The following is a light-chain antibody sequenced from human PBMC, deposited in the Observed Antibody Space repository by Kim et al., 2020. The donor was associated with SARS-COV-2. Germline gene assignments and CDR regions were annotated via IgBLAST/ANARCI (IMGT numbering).Light chain of an antibody. Sequence: YDYVSWYQQHPGKAPKLIVFGVNERPSGASNRFSGSKSGNTASLTISGLQAGDEADYYCISYTTTTTWVFGGGTQLTVL. V-gene: IGLV2-14*03. CDR1: YDY. CDR3: ISYTTTTTWV. J-gene: IGLJ3*02. CDR2: GVN.